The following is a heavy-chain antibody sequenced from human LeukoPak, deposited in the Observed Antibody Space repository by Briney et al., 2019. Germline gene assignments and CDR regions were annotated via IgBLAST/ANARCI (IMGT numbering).Heavy chain of an antibody. CDR1: GFTFSSYG. D-gene: IGHD3-22*01. CDR2: IWYDGSNK. CDR3: ARDGFTMIVVGWYFDL. J-gene: IGHJ2*01. Sequence: GGSLRLSCAASGFTFSSYGMHWARQAPGKGLEWVAVIWYDGSNKDYADSVKGRFTISRDNSKNTLYLQMNSLRAEDTAVYYCARDGFTMIVVGWYFDLWGRGTLVTVSS. V-gene: IGHV3-33*01.